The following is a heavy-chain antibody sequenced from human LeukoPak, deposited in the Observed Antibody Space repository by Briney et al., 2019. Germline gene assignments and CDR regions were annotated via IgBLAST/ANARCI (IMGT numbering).Heavy chain of an antibody. J-gene: IGHJ5*02. Sequence: PSETLSLTCTVSGGSISSGSYDWYWIRQPAGKGLEWIGHIYTSGSTDYNPSLKSRVTISVDTSKNQFSLKLSSVTAADTAVYYCARLYSSGWGSWFDPWGQGTLVTVSS. D-gene: IGHD6-19*01. CDR2: IYTSGST. CDR1: GGSISSGSYD. CDR3: ARLYSSGWGSWFDP. V-gene: IGHV4-61*09.